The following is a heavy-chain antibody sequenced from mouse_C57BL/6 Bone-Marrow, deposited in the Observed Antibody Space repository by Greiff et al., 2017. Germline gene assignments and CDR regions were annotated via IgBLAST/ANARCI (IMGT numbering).Heavy chain of an antibody. CDR1: GYTFTSYW. CDR3: ARGGTVVYYYAMDY. CDR2: IHPNSGST. J-gene: IGHJ4*01. V-gene: IGHV1-64*01. Sequence: QVQLQQPGAELVKPGASVKLSCKASGYTFTSYWMHWVKQRPGQGLEWIGMIHPNSGSTNYNEKFKSNATLTVDKSSSTAYMQLSSLTSEDSAVNYCARGGTVVYYYAMDYWGQGTSVTVSS. D-gene: IGHD1-1*01.